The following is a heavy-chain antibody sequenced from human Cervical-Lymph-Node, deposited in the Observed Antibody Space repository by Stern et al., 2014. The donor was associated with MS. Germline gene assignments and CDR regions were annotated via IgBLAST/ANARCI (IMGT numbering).Heavy chain of an antibody. Sequence: QVQLVESGGGVVQPGRSLRLSCAASGFNFSDHGIQWVRQAPGKGLEWVALISYNGRDISYGALVKGRFTVSRDNSENTAYLQMNSLRPDDTGIYYCAKDITRAIMARGQGTLVIVSS. D-gene: IGHD3-16*01. CDR3: AKDITRAIMA. V-gene: IGHV3-30*18. J-gene: IGHJ4*02. CDR2: ISYNGRDI. CDR1: GFNFSDHG.